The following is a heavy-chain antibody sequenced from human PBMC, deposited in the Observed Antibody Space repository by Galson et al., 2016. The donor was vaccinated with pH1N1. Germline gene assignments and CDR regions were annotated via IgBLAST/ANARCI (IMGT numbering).Heavy chain of an antibody. V-gene: IGHV5-51*01. CDR2: IYPGDSDT. CDR1: GYSFTSYW. Sequence: QSGAEVKKPGESLKISCKGSGYSFTSYWIAWVRQMPGKGLEWMGIIYPGDSDTRYSPSFQGQVTIPADKSINTAYLQWSSRKASDTAMYYCARIGSDDPIYYYYMYVWGKGATVTVSS. J-gene: IGHJ6*03. CDR3: ARIGSDDPIYYYYMYV. D-gene: IGHD2-21*01.